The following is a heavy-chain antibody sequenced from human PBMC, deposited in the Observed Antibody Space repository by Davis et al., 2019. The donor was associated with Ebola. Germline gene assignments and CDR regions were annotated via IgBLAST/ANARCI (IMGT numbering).Heavy chain of an antibody. J-gene: IGHJ6*04. Sequence: SVKVSCKASGGTFRSHAISWVRQAPGQGLEWMGVIIPIFGTANYAQNLQGRVTITADESTSTAYMELSNLRSEDTALYYCARDDSTASHGMDVWGKGTTVTVSS. CDR2: IIPIFGTA. D-gene: IGHD4-11*01. CDR3: ARDDSTASHGMDV. CDR1: GGTFRSHA. V-gene: IGHV1-69*13.